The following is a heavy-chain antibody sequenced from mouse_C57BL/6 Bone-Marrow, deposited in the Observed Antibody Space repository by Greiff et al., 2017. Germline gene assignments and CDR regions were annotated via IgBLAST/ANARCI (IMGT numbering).Heavy chain of an antibody. V-gene: IGHV1-52*01. Sequence: QVQLQQPGAELVRPGSSVKLSCKASGYTFTSYWMHWVKQRPIQGLEWIGNIDPSDSETHYNQKFKDKATLTVDKSSSTAYMQLSSLTSEDSAVYYCARSRYYGSRYWYFDVWGTGTTVTVSS. CDR3: ARSRYYGSRYWYFDV. CDR2: IDPSDSET. CDR1: GYTFTSYW. J-gene: IGHJ1*03. D-gene: IGHD1-1*01.